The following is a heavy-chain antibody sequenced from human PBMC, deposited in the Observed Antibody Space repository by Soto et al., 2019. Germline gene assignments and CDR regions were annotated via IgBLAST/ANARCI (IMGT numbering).Heavy chain of an antibody. D-gene: IGHD1-26*01. Sequence: SVKVSCKASGGTFSSYAISWVRQAPGQGLEWMGGIIPIFGTANYAQKFQGRVTITADESTSTAYMELSSLRSEDTAVYYCARGYRGAGGYYGMDVWGQGTTVTVSS. CDR1: GGTFSSYA. CDR3: ARGYRGAGGYYGMDV. V-gene: IGHV1-69*13. J-gene: IGHJ6*02. CDR2: IIPIFGTA.